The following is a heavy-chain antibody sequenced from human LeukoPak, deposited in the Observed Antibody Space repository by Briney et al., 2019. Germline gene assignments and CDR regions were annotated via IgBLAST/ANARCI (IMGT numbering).Heavy chain of an antibody. CDR1: GFTFSNFA. CDR3: VKAATVTIHYYYYGMDV. CDR2: IRSNGDST. J-gene: IGHJ6*02. V-gene: IGHV3-64D*09. Sequence: HPGGSPRLSCSASGFTFSNFAMHWVRQAPGKGLEHVSAIRSNGDSTYYTDSVKGRFTISRDNSQKTLYLQMSSLRAEDTGVYYCVKAATVTIHYYYYGMDVWGQGTTVTVSS. D-gene: IGHD4-17*01.